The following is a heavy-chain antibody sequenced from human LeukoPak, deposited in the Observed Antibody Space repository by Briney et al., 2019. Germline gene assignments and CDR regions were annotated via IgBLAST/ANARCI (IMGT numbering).Heavy chain of an antibody. Sequence: GGSLRLSCAASGFTFSSYWMSWVRQAPWKGLEWVANIKQDGSEKYYVDSVKGRFTISRDNAKNSLYLQMNSLRAEDTAVYYCARARGGRGNYYYYYYMDVWGKGTTVTVSS. J-gene: IGHJ6*03. CDR1: GFTFSSYW. CDR2: IKQDGSEK. D-gene: IGHD2-15*01. CDR3: ARARGGRGNYYYYYYMDV. V-gene: IGHV3-7*01.